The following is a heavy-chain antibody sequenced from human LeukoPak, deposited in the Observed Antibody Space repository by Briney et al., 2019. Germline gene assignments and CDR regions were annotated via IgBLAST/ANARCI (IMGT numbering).Heavy chain of an antibody. CDR2: IRDHTTV. CDR3: VRYNLYSFDY. D-gene: IGHD5-24*01. CDR1: GCTYSCYT. Sequence: GGTLRLTCAASGCTYSCYTWNWVRQPPGKGLEWISFIRDHTTVNYPDSVKGRFTISRDKAKNPLYLKMNTLTAEDTAVYYCVRYNLYSFDYWGQGNLVTVSS. V-gene: IGHV3-69-1*01. J-gene: IGHJ4*02.